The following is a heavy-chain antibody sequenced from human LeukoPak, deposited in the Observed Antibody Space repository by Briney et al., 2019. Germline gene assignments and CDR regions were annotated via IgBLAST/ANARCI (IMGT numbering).Heavy chain of an antibody. D-gene: IGHD6-13*01. J-gene: IGHJ2*01. Sequence: GGSLRLSCAASGFTFDDYAMHWVRQAPGKGLEWVSGISWNSGSIGYAASVKGRFTISRDNAKNFLYLQMNSLRAEDTALYYCAKGPSTRRYDSGGFDRWGRGTLVTASS. CDR3: AKGPSTRRYDSGGFDR. CDR2: ISWNSGSI. CDR1: GFTFDDYA. V-gene: IGHV3-9*01.